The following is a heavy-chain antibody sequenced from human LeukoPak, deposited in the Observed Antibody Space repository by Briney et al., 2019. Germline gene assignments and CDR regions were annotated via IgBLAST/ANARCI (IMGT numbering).Heavy chain of an antibody. CDR1: GGSISSYY. Sequence: SETLSLTCTVSGGSISSYYWSWIRQPPGKGLEWIGYIYYSGSTNYNPSLKSRVTISVDTSKNQFSLKLSSVTAADTAVYYCARDPGYSYGLPFDYWGQGTLVTVSS. J-gene: IGHJ4*02. CDR3: ARDPGYSYGLPFDY. D-gene: IGHD5-18*01. V-gene: IGHV4-59*01. CDR2: IYYSGST.